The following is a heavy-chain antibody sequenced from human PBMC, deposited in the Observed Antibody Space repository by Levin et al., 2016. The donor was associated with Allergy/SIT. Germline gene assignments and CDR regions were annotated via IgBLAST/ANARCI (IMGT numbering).Heavy chain of an antibody. Sequence: GGSLRLSCAASGFFFTSHAMTWVRQGPGKGLEWVSAISGTGVSMFYADSVKGRFTVSRENANNSLDLQMNSLTAGDTAVYYCARGAAAGNPYHYNAMDVWGQGTTVTVS. CDR3: ARGAAAGNPYHYNAMDV. J-gene: IGHJ6*02. V-gene: IGHV3-23*01. D-gene: IGHD6-13*01. CDR1: GFFFTSHA. CDR2: ISGTGVSM.